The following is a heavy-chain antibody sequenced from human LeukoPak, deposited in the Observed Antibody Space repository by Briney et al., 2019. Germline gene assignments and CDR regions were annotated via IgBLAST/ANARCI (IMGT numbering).Heavy chain of an antibody. Sequence: ASVKVSCKASGGTFSSYAISWVRQAPGQGLEWMGRITPIFGTANYAQKFQGRVTITADKSTSTAYMELSSLRSEDTAVYYCAQGRIAVADHAFDIWGQGTMVTVSS. J-gene: IGHJ3*02. CDR1: GGTFSSYA. CDR3: AQGRIAVADHAFDI. V-gene: IGHV1-69*06. D-gene: IGHD6-19*01. CDR2: ITPIFGTA.